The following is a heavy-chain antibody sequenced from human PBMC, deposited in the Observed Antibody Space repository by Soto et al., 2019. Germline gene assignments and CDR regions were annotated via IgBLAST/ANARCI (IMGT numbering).Heavy chain of an antibody. Sequence: PGEYLKISCKGSGYSFTSYLIGWVRQMPGKGLEWMGIIYPGDSDTRYSPSFQGQVTISADKPISTAYLQWSSLKASDTAMYYCARLPQGYYDSSGYYLAYYYGMDVWGQGTTVTVPS. CDR3: ARLPQGYYDSSGYYLAYYYGMDV. V-gene: IGHV5-51*01. D-gene: IGHD3-22*01. J-gene: IGHJ6*02. CDR1: GYSFTSYL. CDR2: IYPGDSDT.